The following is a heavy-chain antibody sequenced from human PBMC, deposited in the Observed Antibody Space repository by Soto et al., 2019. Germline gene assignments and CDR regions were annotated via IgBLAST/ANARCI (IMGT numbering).Heavy chain of an antibody. Sequence: EVQLLESGGGLVQPGGSLRLSCAASGFTFSSYAMSWVRQAPGKGLEWVSAISGSGGSTYYADSVKGRFTISRDNSKNTLYRQMNSLRAEDTAVYYCAKLRDDYGGNSYYYYGMDVWGQGTTVTVSS. D-gene: IGHD4-17*01. CDR2: ISGSGGST. J-gene: IGHJ6*02. V-gene: IGHV3-23*01. CDR3: AKLRDDYGGNSYYYYGMDV. CDR1: GFTFSSYA.